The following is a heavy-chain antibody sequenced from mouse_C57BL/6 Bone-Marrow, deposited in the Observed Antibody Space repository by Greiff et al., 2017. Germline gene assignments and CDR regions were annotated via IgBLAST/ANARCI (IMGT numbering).Heavy chain of an antibody. CDR1: GFTFSSYA. CDR2: ISSGGDYI. D-gene: IGHD4-1*01. CDR3: TRDRGPWEGFAY. V-gene: IGHV5-9-1*02. Sequence: EVHLVESGEGLVKPGGSLKLSCAASGFTFSSYAMSWVRQTPEKRLEWVAYISSGGDYIYYADTVKGRFTISRDNARNTLYLQMSSLKSEDTAMYYCTRDRGPWEGFAYWGQGTLVTVSA. J-gene: IGHJ3*01.